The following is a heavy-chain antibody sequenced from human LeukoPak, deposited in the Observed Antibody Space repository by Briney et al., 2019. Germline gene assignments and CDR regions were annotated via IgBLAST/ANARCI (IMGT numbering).Heavy chain of an antibody. Sequence: GGSVRLSCAASGFTFSSYAMSWVRQAPGKGLEWVSAISISGGTTYYADSVKGRFTISRDNSKNTLYLQMNSLRAEDTAVYYCAKGRKWELPFDYWGQGTLVTVSS. V-gene: IGHV3-23*01. CDR2: ISISGGTT. CDR3: AKGRKWELPFDY. J-gene: IGHJ4*02. D-gene: IGHD1-26*01. CDR1: GFTFSSYA.